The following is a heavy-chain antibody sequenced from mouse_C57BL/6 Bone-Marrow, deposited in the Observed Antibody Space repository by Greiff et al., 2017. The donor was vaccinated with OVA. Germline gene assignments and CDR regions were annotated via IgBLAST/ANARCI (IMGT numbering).Heavy chain of an antibody. CDR2: IDTENGDT. CDR1: GFNINDDY. CDR3: TTEYYFDY. J-gene: IGHJ2*01. Sequence: VQLQQSGAELVRPGDSVKLSCTASGFNINDDYMHWVKQRPEQGLEWIGWIDTENGDTEYASKFQGKATITADTSSNTAYVQLTSLTSEDTAVYYYTTEYYFDYWGQGTTLTVSS. V-gene: IGHV14-4*01.